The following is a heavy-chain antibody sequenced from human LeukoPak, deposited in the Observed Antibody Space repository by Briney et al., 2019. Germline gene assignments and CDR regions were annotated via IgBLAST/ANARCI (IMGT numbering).Heavy chain of an antibody. CDR3: ARTFVGVVVITRYYFDY. J-gene: IGHJ4*02. CDR1: GFTFSSYE. D-gene: IGHD3-22*01. V-gene: IGHV3-48*03. Sequence: PGGSLRLSCAASGFTFSSYEMNWVRQAPGKGLEWVSYISSFSSTIYYADSVMGRFTISRDNAKNSLYLQMNSLRAEDTAVYYCARTFVGVVVITRYYFDYWGQGTLVTVSS. CDR2: ISSFSSTI.